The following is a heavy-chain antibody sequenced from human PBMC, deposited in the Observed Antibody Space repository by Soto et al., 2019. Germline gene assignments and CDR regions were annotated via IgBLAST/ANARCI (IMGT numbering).Heavy chain of an antibody. V-gene: IGHV2-5*01. D-gene: IGHD1-1*01. Sequence: QITLQVSGPTLVKPTQTLTLTCTFSGFSLTTNAVAVGWVRQPPGKALEWLAIVYGYDQKFYNPSLKSRLTITKDTSKSQVVLTLTNMDPVDTSSYFCVRRNDPYYFDYWGQGTLVTVSS. CDR2: VYGYDQK. CDR1: GFSLTTNAVA. CDR3: VRRNDPYYFDY. J-gene: IGHJ4*02.